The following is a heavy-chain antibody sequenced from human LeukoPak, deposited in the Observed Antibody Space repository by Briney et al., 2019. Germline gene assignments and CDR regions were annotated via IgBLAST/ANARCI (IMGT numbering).Heavy chain of an antibody. CDR2: IKYDASDE. CDR3: ARGQPVGWEIGVCDF. Sequence: PGGSLRLSCAVSGVSFSGYAMHWVRQAPGKGLEWVSLIKYDASDEYYADAVKGRFTISRDDSRNTLYLQMNSLRAEDTAVYYCARGQPVGWEIGVCDFWGQGSLVTVAS. V-gene: IGHV3-33*01. CDR1: GVSFSGYA. D-gene: IGHD1-26*01. J-gene: IGHJ4*02.